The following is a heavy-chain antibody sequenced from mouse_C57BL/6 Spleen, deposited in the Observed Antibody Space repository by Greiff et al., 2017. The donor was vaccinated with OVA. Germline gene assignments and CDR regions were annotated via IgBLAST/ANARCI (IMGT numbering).Heavy chain of an antibody. J-gene: IGHJ2*01. D-gene: IGHD2-1*01. CDR1: GYAFSSSW. Sequence: VQLQQSGPELVKPGASVKISCKASGYAFSSSWMNWVKQRPGKGLEWIGRIYPGDGDTNYNGKFKGKATLTADKSSSTAYMQLSSLTSEDSAVYFCARFYGNPYYFDYWGQGTTLTVSS. V-gene: IGHV1-82*01. CDR2: IYPGDGDT. CDR3: ARFYGNPYYFDY.